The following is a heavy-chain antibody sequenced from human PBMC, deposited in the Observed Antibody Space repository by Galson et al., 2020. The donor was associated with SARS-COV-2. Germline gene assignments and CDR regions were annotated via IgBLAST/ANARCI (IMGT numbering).Heavy chain of an antibody. D-gene: IGHD3-10*01. V-gene: IGHV6-1*01. Sequence: SQTLSLTCAISGDSVSSNSAAWTWIRQSPSRGLEWLGRTYYRSKWYNDYAVSVKSRITINPDTSKNQFSLQLNSVTPDDTAVYYCARDRQTLWFGELLFPGYGMDVWGQGTKVTISS. CDR3: ARDRQTLWFGELLFPGYGMDV. J-gene: IGHJ6*02. CDR2: TYYRSKWYN. CDR1: GDSVSSNSAA.